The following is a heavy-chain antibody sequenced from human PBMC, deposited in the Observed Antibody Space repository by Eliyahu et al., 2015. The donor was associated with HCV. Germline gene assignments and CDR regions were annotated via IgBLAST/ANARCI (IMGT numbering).Heavy chain of an antibody. CDR2: ITPFNGNT. J-gene: IGHJ4*02. CDR3: ARSASSSWYAY. Sequence: QMQLVQSGAEVKKTGSSVKVSCKASGYTFTYRYLHWVRQAPGQALEWMGWITPFNGNTNYAQKFQDRVTITRDRSMSTAYMELSSLRSEDTAMYYCARSASSSWYAYWGQGTLVTVSS. D-gene: IGHD6-13*01. V-gene: IGHV1-45*02. CDR1: GYTFTYRY.